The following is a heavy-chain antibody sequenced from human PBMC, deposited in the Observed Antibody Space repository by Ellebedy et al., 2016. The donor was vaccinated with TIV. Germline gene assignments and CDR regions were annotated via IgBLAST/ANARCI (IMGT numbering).Heavy chain of an antibody. V-gene: IGHV3-23*01. J-gene: IGHJ4*02. CDR1: GFTFRSYA. CDR3: AKGYMRPFEY. Sequence: GESLKISCAASGFTFRSYAMSWVRQAPGKGLEWVSAIAGGGSCTYYADSVKGRFTISRDNSKNTLYLNMNSLRAEDTAVYYCAKGYMRPFEYWGQGTLVTVSS. CDR2: IAGGGSCT. D-gene: IGHD2-2*02.